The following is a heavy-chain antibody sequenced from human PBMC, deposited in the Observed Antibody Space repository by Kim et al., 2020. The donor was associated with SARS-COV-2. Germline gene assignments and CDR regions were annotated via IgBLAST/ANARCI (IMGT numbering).Heavy chain of an antibody. CDR1: GGSFSGYY. Sequence: SETLSLTCAVYGGSFSGYYWSWIRQPPGKGLEWIGEINHSGSTNYNPSLKSRVTISVDTSKNQFSLKLSSVTAADTAVYYCARGRRSRWFDPWGQGTLVT. V-gene: IGHV4-34*01. CDR2: INHSGST. CDR3: ARGRRSRWFDP. J-gene: IGHJ5*02.